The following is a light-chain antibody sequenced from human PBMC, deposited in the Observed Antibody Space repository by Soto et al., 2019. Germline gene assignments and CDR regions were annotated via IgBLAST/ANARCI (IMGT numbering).Light chain of an antibody. J-gene: IGKJ1*01. CDR2: RAS. Sequence: IQMTRSPATLSVPAEKRATLSCRASQTIYSNVAWYQQRPGQAPRLLIYRASARATGIPARFSGSGSGTEFTLTIGSLQSEDSAVYYCQQYQNLWTFGQGTKVDIK. CDR3: QQYQNLWT. CDR1: QTIYSN. V-gene: IGKV3-15*01.